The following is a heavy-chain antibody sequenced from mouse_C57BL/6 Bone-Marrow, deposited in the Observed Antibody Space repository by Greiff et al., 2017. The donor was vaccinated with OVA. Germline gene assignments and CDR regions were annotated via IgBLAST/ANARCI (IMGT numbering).Heavy chain of an antibody. CDR1: GFTFSSYA. D-gene: IGHD1-1*01. Sequence: EVQLVESGGGLVKPGGSLKLSCAASGFTFSSYAMSWVRQTPEKRLEWVATISDGGSYTYYPDNVKGRFTISRDNAKNNLYLQMSHLKSEDTAMYYCARRFITTVVAPYAMDYWGQGTSVTVSS. CDR2: ISDGGSYT. CDR3: ARRFITTVVAPYAMDY. J-gene: IGHJ4*01. V-gene: IGHV5-4*01.